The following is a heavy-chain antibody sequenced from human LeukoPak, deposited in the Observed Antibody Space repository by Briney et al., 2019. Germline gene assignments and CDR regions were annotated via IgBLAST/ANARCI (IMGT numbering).Heavy chain of an antibody. Sequence: SETLSLTCTVSGGSISSYYWSWIRQPPGKGLEWIGYIYYSGSTNYNPSLKSRVTISVDTSKNQFSLKLSSVTAADTAVYYCARVNWSGYDFRGAFYIWGQGTMVTVSS. CDR1: GGSISSYY. V-gene: IGHV4-59*01. J-gene: IGHJ3*02. CDR3: ARVNWSGYDFRGAFYI. D-gene: IGHD5-12*01. CDR2: IYYSGST.